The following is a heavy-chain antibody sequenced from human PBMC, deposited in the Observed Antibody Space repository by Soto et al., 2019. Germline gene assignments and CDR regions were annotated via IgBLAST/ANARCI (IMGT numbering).Heavy chain of an antibody. CDR1: GFTFSSYA. J-gene: IGHJ4*02. V-gene: IGHV3-23*01. D-gene: IGHD2-8*01. CDR2: ISGSGGST. CDR3: AKIGVLMVYAFYDY. Sequence: GGSLRLSCAASGFTFSSYAMSWVRQAPGNGLEWVSAISGSGGSTYYADSVKGRFTISRDNSKNTLYLQMNSLRAEDTAVYYCAKIGVLMVYAFYDYWGQGTLVTVSS.